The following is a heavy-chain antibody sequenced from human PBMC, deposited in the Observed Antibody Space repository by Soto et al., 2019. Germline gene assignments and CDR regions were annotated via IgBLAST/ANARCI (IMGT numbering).Heavy chain of an antibody. CDR3: ARAAFRSGYYGYYYGMDV. CDR2: IIPTLGTP. D-gene: IGHD3-3*01. Sequence: QVQLVQSGAEVKKPGSSVKVSCKASGGTFSTHAISWVRQAPGQGLEWLGGIIPTLGTPNYAQKFQGRVTVTADEYTSTAYMEVSRLTSEETAVYYCARAAFRSGYYGYYYGMDVWGQGTAVNV. CDR1: GGTFSTHA. J-gene: IGHJ6*02. V-gene: IGHV1-69*01.